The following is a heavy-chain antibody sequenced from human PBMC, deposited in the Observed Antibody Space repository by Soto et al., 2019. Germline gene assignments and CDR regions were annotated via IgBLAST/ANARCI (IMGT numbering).Heavy chain of an antibody. Sequence: SETLSLTCTVSGGSISSGCYYWSWIRQHPGKGLEWIGYIYYSGSTYYTPSLKSRVTISVDTSKNQFSLKLSSVTAADPAVYYWAREKLQYLNWFDPGGQGTLVTV. J-gene: IGHJ5*02. CDR2: IYYSGST. V-gene: IGHV4-31*03. D-gene: IGHD4-4*01. CDR3: AREKLQYLNWFDP. CDR1: GGSISSGCYY.